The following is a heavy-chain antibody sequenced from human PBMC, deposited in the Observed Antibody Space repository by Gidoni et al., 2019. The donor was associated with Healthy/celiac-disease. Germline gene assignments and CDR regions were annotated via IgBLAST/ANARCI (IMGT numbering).Heavy chain of an antibody. Sequence: QVQLQESGPGLVKPSATLSLTCTVSGGSISSYYWSWIRQPPGKGLEWIGYIYYSGSTNYNPPLKSRVTISVDTYKNQFSLKLSSVTAADTAVYYCARDGGDYGDYSGLDYWGQGTLVTVSS. CDR2: IYYSGST. CDR1: GGSISSYY. CDR3: ARDGGDYGDYSGLDY. V-gene: IGHV4-59*01. J-gene: IGHJ4*02. D-gene: IGHD4-17*01.